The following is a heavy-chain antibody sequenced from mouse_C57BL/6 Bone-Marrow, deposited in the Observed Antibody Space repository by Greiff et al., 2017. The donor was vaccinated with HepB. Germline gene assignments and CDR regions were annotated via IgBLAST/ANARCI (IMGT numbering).Heavy chain of an antibody. CDR3: ARLITTVWYFDV. V-gene: IGHV5-12*01. J-gene: IGHJ1*03. D-gene: IGHD1-1*01. CDR1: GFTFSDYY. CDR2: ISNGGGST. Sequence: DVMLVESGGGLVQPGGSLKLSCAASGFTFSDYYMYWVRQTPEKRLEWVAYISNGGGSTYYPDTVKGRFTISRDNAKNTLYLQMSRLKSEDTAMYYCARLITTVWYFDVWGTGTTVTVSS.